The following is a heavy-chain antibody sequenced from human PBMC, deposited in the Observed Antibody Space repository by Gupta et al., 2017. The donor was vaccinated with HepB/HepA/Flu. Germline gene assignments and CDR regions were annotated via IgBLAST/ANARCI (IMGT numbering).Heavy chain of an antibody. CDR1: GFSVGSNA. D-gene: IGHD3-3*01. V-gene: IGHV3-23*01. CDR3: AKDLYFWSAMDV. Sequence: HVLESGGGLVQPGGSLRLSCAASGFSVGSNAMAWVRQAPGKGLEWVLGFGSDMRTHYTDSVRGRFTISRDTLRNTVSLQMNNLRAEDTAVYYCAKDLYFWSAMDVWGEGTTVTVSS. J-gene: IGHJ6*03. CDR2: FGSDMRT.